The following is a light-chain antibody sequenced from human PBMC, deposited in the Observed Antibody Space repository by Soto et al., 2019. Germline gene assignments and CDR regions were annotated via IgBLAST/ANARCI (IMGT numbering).Light chain of an antibody. CDR1: QSVSNKY. CDR3: RQYGRSLGFA. V-gene: IGKV3-20*01. CDR2: GAS. Sequence: EIVLAQSPGTLSLSPGERATLSCRPSQSVSNKYLAWYQQKPVQAPRLLXYGASNRATGIPDRFSGGGSGTNLTLIISRLEPEDFAVYYCRQYGRSLGFAFGGGTKVDIK. J-gene: IGKJ4*01.